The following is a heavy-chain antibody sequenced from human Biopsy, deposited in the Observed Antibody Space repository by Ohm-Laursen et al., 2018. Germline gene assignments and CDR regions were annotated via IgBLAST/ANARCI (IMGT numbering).Heavy chain of an antibody. CDR1: GKTFSDYQ. CDR2: INQAGTT. J-gene: IGHJ4*02. CDR3: GNEVHGRDY. Sequence: TLSLTCAVFGKTFSDYQWSWTRQPPGKGLEWIGQINQAGTTNYNPSLKSRVSISADASKYEFSPRLTSVTAADTAVYLCGNEVHGRDYWGLGAQVTVSS. D-gene: IGHD2-15*01. V-gene: IGHV4-34*08.